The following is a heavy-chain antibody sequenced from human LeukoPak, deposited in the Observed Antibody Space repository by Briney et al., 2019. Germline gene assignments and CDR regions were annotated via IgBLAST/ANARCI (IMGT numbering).Heavy chain of an antibody. Sequence: ASVKVSCKASGYTFTGYYMHWVRQAPGQGPEWMGWINPNSGGTNYAQKFQGWVTMTRDTSISTAYMELSRLRSDDTAVYYCAREVREQLVPYGMDVWGQGTTVTVSS. CDR2: INPNSGGT. D-gene: IGHD6-6*01. CDR1: GYTFTGYY. J-gene: IGHJ6*02. CDR3: AREVREQLVPYGMDV. V-gene: IGHV1-2*04.